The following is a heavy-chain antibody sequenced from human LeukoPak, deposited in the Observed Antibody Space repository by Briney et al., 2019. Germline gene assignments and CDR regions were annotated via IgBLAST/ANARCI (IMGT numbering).Heavy chain of an antibody. D-gene: IGHD3-22*01. CDR1: GFTFSSYS. Sequence: GGSLRLSCAASGFTFSSYSMNWVRPAPGKGLEWVSYISSSSSTIYYADSVKGRFTISRDNAKNSLYLQMNSLRAEDTAVYYCASGEDSSGYYPLGSDAFDIWGQGTMVTVSS. J-gene: IGHJ3*02. CDR3: ASGEDSSGYYPLGSDAFDI. CDR2: ISSSSSTI. V-gene: IGHV3-48*01.